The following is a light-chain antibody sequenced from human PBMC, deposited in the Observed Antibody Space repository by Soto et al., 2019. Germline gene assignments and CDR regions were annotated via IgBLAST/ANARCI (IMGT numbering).Light chain of an antibody. J-gene: IGLJ7*01. V-gene: IGLV1-47*01. CDR3: AAWDDSLSGAV. CDR2: RNN. CDR1: SSNIGSNY. Sequence: SVLTQPPSASGTPGQRVSISCSRSSSNIGSNYVYWYQQLPGTAPKLLIYRNNQRPSGVPDRFSGSKSGTSGSLAISGLRSEDEADYYCAAWDDSLSGAVFGGGTQLTVL.